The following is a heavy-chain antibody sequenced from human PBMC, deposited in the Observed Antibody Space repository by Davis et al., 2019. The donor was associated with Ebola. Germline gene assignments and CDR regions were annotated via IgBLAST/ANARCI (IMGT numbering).Heavy chain of an antibody. CDR3: AKDRVVVAATPFDY. J-gene: IGHJ4*02. CDR2: ISGSGGIT. CDR1: GFTFSSYA. D-gene: IGHD2-15*01. V-gene: IGHV3-23*01. Sequence: PGGSLTLSCAASGFTFSSYAMRWVRQAPGKGLEWVSAISGSGGITYSADSVTGRFTIPRDNSKNTLYLQMNSLRAEDTAVYYCAKDRVVVAATPFDYWGQGTLVTVSS.